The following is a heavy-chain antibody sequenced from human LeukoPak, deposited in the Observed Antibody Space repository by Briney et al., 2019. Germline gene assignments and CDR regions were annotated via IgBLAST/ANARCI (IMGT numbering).Heavy chain of an antibody. CDR3: ARGGVNYKIAGP. CDR2: IYYSGST. CDR1: GGSITSYY. J-gene: IGHJ5*02. Sequence: SETLSLTCTVSGGSITSYYWSSIRQPPGKGGEWIGYIYYSGSTNYNPSLKSRVTISVDTSKNQFSLKLSSVTAADTAVYYCARGGVNYKIAGPWGQGALVTVSS. V-gene: IGHV4-59*01. D-gene: IGHD3-10*01.